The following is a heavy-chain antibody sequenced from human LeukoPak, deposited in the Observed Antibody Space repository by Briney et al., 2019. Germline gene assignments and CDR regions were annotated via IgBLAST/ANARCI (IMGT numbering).Heavy chain of an antibody. D-gene: IGHD3-22*01. CDR3: AKDGSEDYDSSGYPYYFDY. J-gene: IGHJ4*02. CDR1: GFTFSSYA. Sequence: GGSLRLSCAASGFTFSSYAMSWVRRAPGKGLEWVSAISGSGGSTYYADSVKGRFTISRDNSKNTLYLQMNSLRAEDTAVYYCAKDGSEDYDSSGYPYYFDYWGQGTLVTASS. CDR2: ISGSGGST. V-gene: IGHV3-23*01.